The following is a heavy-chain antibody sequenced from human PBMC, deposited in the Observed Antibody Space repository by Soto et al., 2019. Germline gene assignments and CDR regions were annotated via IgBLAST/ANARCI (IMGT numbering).Heavy chain of an antibody. CDR1: GGSLSSYY. CDR3: GSVRPSGYVLS. J-gene: IGHJ5*02. D-gene: IGHD6-25*01. CDR2: VYFSGNT. Sequence: LSLTCTVSGGSLSSYYWTWIRQSPGKGLEWIGYVYFSGNTNYNPSLKSRVTTSIDTSKNQFSLRLASVTAADTAFYYCGSVRPSGYVLSWGQGTLVTVSS. V-gene: IGHV4-59*01.